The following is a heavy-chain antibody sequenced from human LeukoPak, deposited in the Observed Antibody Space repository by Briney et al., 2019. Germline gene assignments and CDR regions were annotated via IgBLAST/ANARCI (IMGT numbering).Heavy chain of an antibody. CDR2: ISNDESTI. D-gene: IGHD7-27*01. V-gene: IGHV3-74*01. CDR1: GFSFSSYW. CDR3: ARDVGT. Sequence: GGSLRLSCAASGFSFSSYWMHWVRQAPGKGPVWVSLISNDESTIIYADSVKGRFTISRDNAKNTLYLQMSSLRTEDTAVYYCARDVGTWGQGTLVTVSS. J-gene: IGHJ5*02.